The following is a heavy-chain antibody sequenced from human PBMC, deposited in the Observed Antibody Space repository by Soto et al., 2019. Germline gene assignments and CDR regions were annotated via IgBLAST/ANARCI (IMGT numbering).Heavy chain of an antibody. CDR1: GGTFSSYA. CDR2: IIPIFGTA. D-gene: IGHD2-2*01. CDR3: ARDVCSSTSCYPPAWGMDV. J-gene: IGHJ6*02. Sequence: SVKVSCKASGGTFSSYAISWVRQAPGQGLEWMGGIIPIFGTANYAQKFQGRVTITADESTSTAYMELSSLRSEDTAVYYCARDVCSSTSCYPPAWGMDVWGQGTTVTVSS. V-gene: IGHV1-69*13.